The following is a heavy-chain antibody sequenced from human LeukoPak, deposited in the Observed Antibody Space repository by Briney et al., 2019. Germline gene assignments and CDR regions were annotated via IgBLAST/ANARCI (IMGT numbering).Heavy chain of an antibody. CDR2: VIPIFGTA. D-gene: IGHD2-15*01. J-gene: IGHJ6*04. CDR1: GGTFSSYA. CDR3: ARDELGLGYCSGGSCYGMDV. V-gene: IGHV1-69*13. Sequence: SVKVSCKASGGTFSSYAISWVRQAPGQGLEWMGGVIPIFGTANYAQKFQGRVTITADESTSTAYMELSSLRSEDTAVYYCARDELGLGYCSGGSCYGMDVWGKGTTVTVSS.